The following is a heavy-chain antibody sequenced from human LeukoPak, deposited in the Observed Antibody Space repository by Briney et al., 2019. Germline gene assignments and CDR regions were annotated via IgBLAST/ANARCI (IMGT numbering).Heavy chain of an antibody. CDR1: GFTFSSYA. D-gene: IGHD5-18*01. CDR2: ISGGGGST. J-gene: IGHJ4*02. V-gene: IGHV3-23*01. Sequence: GGSLRLSCAASGFTFSSYAMNWVRQAPGKGLEWVSAISGGGGSTYNADSVKGRFTISRDNSKNTLYLQMNSLRAEDTAVYYCAKDADGDTAMLIDYWGQGTLVTVSS. CDR3: AKDADGDTAMLIDY.